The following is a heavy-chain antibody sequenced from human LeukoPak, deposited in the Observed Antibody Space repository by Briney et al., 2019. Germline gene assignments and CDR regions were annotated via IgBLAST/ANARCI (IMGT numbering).Heavy chain of an antibody. CDR2: INPNSGGT. CDR1: EFTFTGYY. Sequence: GASVKVSCKASEFTFTGYYLHWVRQAPGQGLEWMGWINPNSGGTNFAQKFQGRVTMTRDTSISTACMELSSLRSDDTAVYYCARGIHFWSGHDYWGQGTLLTVSS. CDR3: ARGIHFWSGHDY. D-gene: IGHD3-3*02. V-gene: IGHV1-2*02. J-gene: IGHJ4*02.